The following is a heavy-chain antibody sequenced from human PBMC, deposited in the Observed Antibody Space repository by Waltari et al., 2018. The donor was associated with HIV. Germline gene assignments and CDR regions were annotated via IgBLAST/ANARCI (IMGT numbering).Heavy chain of an antibody. D-gene: IGHD3-10*01. J-gene: IGHJ5*02. CDR3: VRESPNKRVDGVIIRGHNWFDP. V-gene: IGHV1-8*01. CDR1: GYTFSSYD. CDR2: QNPSSGNT. Sequence: QVQLVQSGAEVKKPGASLKVSCKASGYTFSSYDINWVRQASGQGLEWMGWQNPSSGNTGYAQKFQGRVTMTRNTSISTAYMELSSLRSDDMAVYYCVRESPNKRVDGVIIRGHNWFDPWGQGTLVTVSS.